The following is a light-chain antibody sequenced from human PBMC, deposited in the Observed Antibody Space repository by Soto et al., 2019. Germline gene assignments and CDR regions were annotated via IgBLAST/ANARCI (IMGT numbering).Light chain of an antibody. CDR1: HSLTIH. J-gene: IGKJ1*01. Sequence: IVLTHSPATLSLSPCERATLSLRARHSLTIHLAWYQQKPVQAPWLLIYGASIRSTDFPARFSGSGSGTEFTLTFSSLQSEDFAVYYCQQYSNWPRTFGQGTKVDIK. CDR3: QQYSNWPRT. CDR2: GAS. V-gene: IGKV3-15*01.